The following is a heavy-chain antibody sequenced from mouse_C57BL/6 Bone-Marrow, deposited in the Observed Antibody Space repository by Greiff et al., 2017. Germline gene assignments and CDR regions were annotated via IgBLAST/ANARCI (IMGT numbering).Heavy chain of an antibody. V-gene: IGHV2-2*01. Sequence: QVQLQQSGPGLVQPSQSLSITCTVSGFSLTSYGVYWVRQSPGKGLEWLGVIWSGGSTDYNAAFISRLSISKDNSKSQVFFKMNSLQADDTAIYYCARNVIYDGYSYYAMDYWGQGTSVTVSS. D-gene: IGHD2-3*01. CDR1: GFSLTSYG. CDR3: ARNVIYDGYSYYAMDY. CDR2: IWSGGST. J-gene: IGHJ4*01.